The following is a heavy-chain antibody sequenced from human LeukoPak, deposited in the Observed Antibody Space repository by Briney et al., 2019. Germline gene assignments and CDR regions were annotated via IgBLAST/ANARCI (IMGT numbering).Heavy chain of an antibody. J-gene: IGHJ4*02. CDR2: INYSGST. V-gene: IGHV4-59*08. D-gene: IGHD5-18*01. CDR1: GGSISSYY. Sequence: SETLSLTCTASGGSISSYYWSWIRQPPGKGLECIGYINYSGSTNYNPSLKSRVTISVDTSKNQFSLNLNSVTAADTALYYCARSSYSYGPLYFDYWGQGTLVTVSS. CDR3: ARSSYSYGPLYFDY.